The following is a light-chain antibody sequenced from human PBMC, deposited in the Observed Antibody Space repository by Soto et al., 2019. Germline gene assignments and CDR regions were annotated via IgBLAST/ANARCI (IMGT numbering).Light chain of an antibody. CDR2: GAS. CDR3: QQYGFSYRA. CDR1: QSVSSTY. Sequence: EILLTQSPGTLSSSPGERVTLSCRASQSVSSTYLSWYQLKPGQAPRLLIYGASTRATGIPDRFSGSGSGTDFTLTFSRLEPEDFAVYYCQQYGFSYRAFGQGTKV. V-gene: IGKV3-20*01. J-gene: IGKJ1*01.